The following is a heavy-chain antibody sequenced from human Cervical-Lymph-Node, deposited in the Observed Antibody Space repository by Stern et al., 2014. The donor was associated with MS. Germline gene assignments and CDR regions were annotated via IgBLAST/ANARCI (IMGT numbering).Heavy chain of an antibody. CDR1: GYKFSIYW. V-gene: IGHV5-51*01. J-gene: IGHJ4*02. D-gene: IGHD1-14*01. Sequence: VQLGQSGAELIRPGESLKISCKGSGYKFSIYWIAWVRQMPGKGLEWMGIIYPGDSETRYSPSFPGQVTMSADKSTSTAYQQWSSLNSSDTAMYFCARQTTAWASDVWGQGTLVTVSS. CDR2: IYPGDSET. CDR3: ARQTTAWASDV.